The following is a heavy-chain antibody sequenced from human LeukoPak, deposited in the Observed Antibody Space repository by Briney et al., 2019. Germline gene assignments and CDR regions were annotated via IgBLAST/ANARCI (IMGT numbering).Heavy chain of an antibody. CDR2: FDPEDGET. V-gene: IGHV1-24*01. CDR1: GYTLTELS. Sequence: GASVKVSCKVSGYTLTELSMHWVRQAPGKGLEWMGGFDPEDGETIYAQKFQGRVTMTEDTSTDTAYMELSSLRSEDTAVYSCATQSGSGGSSLSHYYYYYGMDVWGQGTTVTVSS. D-gene: IGHD2-15*01. CDR3: ATQSGSGGSSLSHYYYYYGMDV. J-gene: IGHJ6*02.